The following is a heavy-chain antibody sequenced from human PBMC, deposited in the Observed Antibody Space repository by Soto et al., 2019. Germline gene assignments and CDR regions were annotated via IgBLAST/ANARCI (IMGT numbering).Heavy chain of an antibody. CDR1: GFTFSSYS. V-gene: IGHV3-21*01. CDR3: ARDYCTNGVCYDAFDI. J-gene: IGHJ3*02. D-gene: IGHD2-8*01. CDR2: ISSSSSYI. Sequence: GGSLRLSCAASGFTFSSYSMNWVRQAPGKGLEWVSSISSSSSYIYYADSVKGRFTISRDNAKNSLYLQMNSLRAEDTAVYYCARDYCTNGVCYDAFDIWGQGTMVTVS.